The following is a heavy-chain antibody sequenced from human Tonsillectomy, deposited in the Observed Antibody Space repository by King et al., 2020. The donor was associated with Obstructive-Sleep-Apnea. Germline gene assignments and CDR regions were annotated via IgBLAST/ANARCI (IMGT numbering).Heavy chain of an antibody. CDR1: GGSISSSSYY. V-gene: IGHV4-39*01. D-gene: IGHD3-10*01. Sequence: QLQESGPGLVKPSETLSLTCTVSGGSISSSSYYWGWIRQPPGKGLEWIGSIFYSGSTYYNPSLKSRVTISVDTSKNQFSLKLSSVTAADTAVYYCAGRSSGSYYRGAFDIWGQGTMVTVSS. J-gene: IGHJ3*02. CDR2: IFYSGST. CDR3: AGRSSGSYYRGAFDI.